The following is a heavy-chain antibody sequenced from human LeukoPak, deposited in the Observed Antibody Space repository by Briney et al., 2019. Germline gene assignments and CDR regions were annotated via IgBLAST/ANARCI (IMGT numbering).Heavy chain of an antibody. J-gene: IGHJ4*02. CDR1: GGSISSGDYY. V-gene: IGHV4-30-4*01. CDR3: ALRGYDNSWYFDS. CDR2: IYYSGST. Sequence: SETLSLTCTVSGGSISSGDYYWSWIRQPPGKGLEWIGYIYYSGSTYYNPSLESRLTISVDTSKNQFSLKLGSVTAADTAVYYCALRGYDNSWYFDSWGQGTLVTVSS. D-gene: IGHD3-22*01.